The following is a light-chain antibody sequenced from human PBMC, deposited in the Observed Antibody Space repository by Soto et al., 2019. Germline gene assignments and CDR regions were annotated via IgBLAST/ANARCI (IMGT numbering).Light chain of an antibody. CDR3: QTWGTGIPWV. Sequence: QPVLTQSPSASASLGASVKLTCTLSSGHSSYAIAWHQQQPEKGPRYLMKLNSDGSHSKGDGIPDRFSGSSSGAERYLTISILQSEDEADYYCQTWGTGIPWVFGGGTKVTVL. J-gene: IGLJ3*02. CDR1: SGHSSYA. CDR2: LNSDGSH. V-gene: IGLV4-69*01.